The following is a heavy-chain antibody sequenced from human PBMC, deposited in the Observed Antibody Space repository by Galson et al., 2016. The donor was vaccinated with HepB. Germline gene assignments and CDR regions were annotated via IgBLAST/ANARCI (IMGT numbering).Heavy chain of an antibody. CDR3: ASGRTSGSPYYGMDV. J-gene: IGHJ6*02. CDR2: ISGIDDTT. CDR1: GFTFSRYA. Sequence: SLRLSCAASGFTFSRYAMSWVRRAPGTGLEWVSVISGIDDTTYYADSVKGRFTISRDSSKNTLYLQINTLRADDTAVYYCASGRTSGSPYYGMDVWGQGTTVTVSS. D-gene: IGHD3-10*01. V-gene: IGHV3-23*01.